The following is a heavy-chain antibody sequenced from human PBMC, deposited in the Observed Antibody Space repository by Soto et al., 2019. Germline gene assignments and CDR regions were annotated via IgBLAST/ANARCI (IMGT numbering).Heavy chain of an antibody. CDR1: GGSISSYY. V-gene: IGHV4-59*01. CDR2: IYYSGST. D-gene: IGHD5-18*01. CDR3: ARAAGGPPPSVDTAMVTFDY. Sequence: SETLSLTCTVSGGSISSYYWSWIRQPPGKGLEWIGYIYYSGSTNYNPSLKSRVTISVDTSKNQFSLKLSSVTAADTAVYYCARAAGGPPPSVDTAMVTFDYWGQGTLVTVSS. J-gene: IGHJ4*02.